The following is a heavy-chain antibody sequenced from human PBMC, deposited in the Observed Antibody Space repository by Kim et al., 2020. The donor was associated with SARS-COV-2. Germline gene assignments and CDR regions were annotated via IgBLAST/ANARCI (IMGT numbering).Heavy chain of an antibody. V-gene: IGHV5-51*01. J-gene: IGHJ4*02. Sequence: GESLKISCKGSGYSFTSYWIGWVRQMPGKGLEWMGIIYPGDSDTRYSPSFQGQVTISADKSISTAYLQWSSLKASDTAMYYCARLGERLSSWFGELLYDYWGQGTLVTVSS. CDR2: IYPGDSDT. CDR3: ARLGERLSSWFGELLYDY. D-gene: IGHD3-10*01. CDR1: GYSFTSYW.